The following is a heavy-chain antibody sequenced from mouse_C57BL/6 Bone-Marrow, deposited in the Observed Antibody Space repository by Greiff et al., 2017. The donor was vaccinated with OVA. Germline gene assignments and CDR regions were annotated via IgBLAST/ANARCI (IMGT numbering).Heavy chain of an antibody. CDR1: GYTFTSYG. Sequence: VQRVESGAELARPGASVKLSCKASGYTFTSYGISWVKQRTGQGLEWIGEIYPRSGNTYYNEKFKGKATLTADKSSSTAYMELRSLTSEDSAVYFCAYDYVFAYWGQGTLVTVSA. CDR2: IYPRSGNT. CDR3: AYDYVFAY. D-gene: IGHD2-4*01. V-gene: IGHV1-81*01. J-gene: IGHJ3*01.